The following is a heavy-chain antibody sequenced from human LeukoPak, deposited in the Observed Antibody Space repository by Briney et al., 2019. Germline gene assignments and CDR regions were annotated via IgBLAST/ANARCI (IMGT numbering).Heavy chain of an antibody. CDR1: GGSISSGGYY. Sequence: SETLSLTCTVSGGSISSGGYYWSWIRQHPGKGLGWIGYIYYSGSTYYNPSLKSRVTISVDTSKNQFSLKLSAVTAAATAVYYCARDGSGYDRYWYFDLWGRGTLVTVSS. J-gene: IGHJ2*01. CDR3: ARDGSGYDRYWYFDL. CDR2: IYYSGST. D-gene: IGHD5-12*01. V-gene: IGHV4-31*03.